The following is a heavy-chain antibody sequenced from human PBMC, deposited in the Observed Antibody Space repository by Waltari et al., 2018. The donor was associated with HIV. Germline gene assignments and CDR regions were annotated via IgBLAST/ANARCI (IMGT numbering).Heavy chain of an antibody. V-gene: IGHV3-48*03. CDR2: ISSSGSTI. D-gene: IGHD1-26*01. Sequence: EVQVVEHGGGLVQPGGSLRLSCARSGFPFTPFEMNWVRQAPGKGLEWVSYISSSGSTIYYADSVKGRFTISRDNAKNSLYLQMNSLRAEDTAVYFCARDGSSYYGLDYWGRGTLVTVSS. CDR3: ARDGSSYYGLDY. J-gene: IGHJ4*02. CDR1: GFPFTPFE.